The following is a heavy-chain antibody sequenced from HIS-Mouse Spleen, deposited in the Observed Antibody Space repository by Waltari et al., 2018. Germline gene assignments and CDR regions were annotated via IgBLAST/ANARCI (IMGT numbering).Heavy chain of an antibody. CDR1: GGSFSGYY. CDR2: INHSGST. J-gene: IGHJ4*02. CDR3: ARGLLNWYYFDY. Sequence: QVQLQQWGAGLLKPSETLSLTCAVYGGSFSGYYWSWIRQPPGKGLEWIGEINHSGSTNYNPSLKSRVTISVDTSKNQFSLKLSSVTAADTAVYYCARGLLNWYYFDYWGQGTLVTVSS. D-gene: IGHD1-20*01. V-gene: IGHV4-34*01.